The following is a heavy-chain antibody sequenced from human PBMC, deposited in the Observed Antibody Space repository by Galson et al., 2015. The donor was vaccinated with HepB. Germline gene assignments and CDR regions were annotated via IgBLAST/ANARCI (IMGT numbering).Heavy chain of an antibody. V-gene: IGHV3-23*01. Sequence: SLRLSCAASGFTFSSYAMSWVRQAPGKGLEWVSGISDSGGTTYYADSVKGRFTISRDNSKNTLYVQMNSLRAEDTAVYYCAKGAYRSYAYFDYWGQGTLVTVSS. D-gene: IGHD1-26*01. CDR2: ISDSGGTT. J-gene: IGHJ4*02. CDR1: GFTFSSYA. CDR3: AKGAYRSYAYFDY.